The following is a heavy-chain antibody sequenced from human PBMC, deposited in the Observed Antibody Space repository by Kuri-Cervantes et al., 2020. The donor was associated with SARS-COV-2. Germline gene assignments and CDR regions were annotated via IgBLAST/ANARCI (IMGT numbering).Heavy chain of an antibody. CDR3: AKAAFLKLPDY. Sequence: GGSLRLSCAASGFTFSSYWMSWVRQAPGKGLEWVANIKQDGSNKYYADSVKGRFTISRDNSKNTLYLQMNSLRAEDTAVYYCAKAAFLKLPDYWGQGTLVTVSS. CDR2: IKQDGSNK. CDR1: GFTFSSYW. J-gene: IGHJ4*02. V-gene: IGHV3-7*01. D-gene: IGHD3-3*01.